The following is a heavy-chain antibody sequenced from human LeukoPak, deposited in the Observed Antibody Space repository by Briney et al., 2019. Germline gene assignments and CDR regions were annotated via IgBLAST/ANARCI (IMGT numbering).Heavy chain of an antibody. CDR2: IGTTGDT. Sequence: GGSLRLSCAASGFTFTTYDMHWVRQATGKGLEWVSAIGTTGDTYYPGSVKGRFTISRDNTKNSLFLQMNSLRVEDTAVYYCAGGPVVTTFDYWGQGTLVPVSS. D-gene: IGHD2-21*02. CDR3: AGGPVVTTFDY. J-gene: IGHJ4*02. V-gene: IGHV3-13*01. CDR1: GFTFTTYD.